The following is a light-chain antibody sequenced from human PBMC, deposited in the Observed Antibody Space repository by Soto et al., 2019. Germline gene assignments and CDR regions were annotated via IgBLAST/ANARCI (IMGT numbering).Light chain of an antibody. CDR2: DVS. V-gene: IGLV2-14*01. CDR1: SSDVGGYNY. J-gene: IGLJ1*01. CDR3: SSYTGSTTLHYV. Sequence: QSVLTQPASVSGSHGQSITISCTGTSSDVGGYNYVSWYQQHPGKAPKLLIYDVSNRPSGASNRFSGSKSGNTASLTISGLQAEDEADYYCSSYTGSTTLHYVFGTGTKLTVL.